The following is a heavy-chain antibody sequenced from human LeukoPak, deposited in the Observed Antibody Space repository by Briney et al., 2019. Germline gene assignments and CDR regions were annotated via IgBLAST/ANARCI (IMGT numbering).Heavy chain of an antibody. Sequence: GGSLRLSCAASGFTFSDYYMSWIRQAPGKGLEWVSYISSSGSTIYYADSVKGRFTISRDNAKNSLYLQMDSLRAEDTAVYYCARLRSSSFYYYYMDVWGKGTTVTVSS. CDR2: ISSSGSTI. J-gene: IGHJ6*03. CDR3: ARLRSSSFYYYYMDV. CDR1: GFTFSDYY. V-gene: IGHV3-11*01. D-gene: IGHD6-6*01.